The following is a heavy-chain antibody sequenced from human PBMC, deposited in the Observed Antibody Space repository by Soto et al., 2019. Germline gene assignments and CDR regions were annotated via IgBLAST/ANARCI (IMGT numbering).Heavy chain of an antibody. CDR1: GFTFSSYW. Sequence: EVQLVESGGGLVQPGGSLRLSCAASGFTFSSYWMSWVRQAPGKGLEWVANIKQDGSEKYYVDSVKGRFTISRDNAKNSHYLQMKVLRAEDTAVDYCARGAGHYDCSGHYPHGWGPGTLVTVSS. CDR3: ARGAGHYDCSGHYPHG. CDR2: IKQDGSEK. V-gene: IGHV3-7*04. J-gene: IGHJ4*02. D-gene: IGHD3-22*01.